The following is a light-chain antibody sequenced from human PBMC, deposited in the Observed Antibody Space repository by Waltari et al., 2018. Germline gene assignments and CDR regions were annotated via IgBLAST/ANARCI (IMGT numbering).Light chain of an antibody. V-gene: IGKV1-39*01. CDR3: QQSYSTPYT. Sequence: DIQMTQSPSSLSAPVGDRVTITCRAIQSISSYLNWYQQKPGKAPKLLIYAASSLQSGVPSRFSGSGSGTDFTLTISSLQPEDFATYYCQQSYSTPYTFGQGTKLEIK. J-gene: IGKJ2*01. CDR1: QSISSY. CDR2: AAS.